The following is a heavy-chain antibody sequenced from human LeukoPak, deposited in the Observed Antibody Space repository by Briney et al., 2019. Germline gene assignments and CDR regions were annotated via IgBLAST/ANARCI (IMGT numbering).Heavy chain of an antibody. CDR2: ISGSGGNT. CDR1: GFTFSSYA. D-gene: IGHD3-10*01. V-gene: IGHV3-23*01. CDR3: AKDGYGSGSLDY. J-gene: IGHJ4*02. Sequence: GGSLRLSCAASGFTFSSYAMSWVRQAPGKGLEWVSAISGSGGNTYFADSVKGRFTISRDNSKNTLYLQMNSLRAEDTAVYYCAKDGYGSGSLDYWGQGTLVTVSS.